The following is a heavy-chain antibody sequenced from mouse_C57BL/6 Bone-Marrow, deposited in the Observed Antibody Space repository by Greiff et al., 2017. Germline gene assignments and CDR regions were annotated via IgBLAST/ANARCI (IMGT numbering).Heavy chain of an antibody. Sequence: VQLQQSGAELVRPGASVTLSCKASGYTFTDYEMHWVKQTPVHGLEWIGAIDPETGGTAYNQKFKGKAILTADKSSSTAYMELRSLTSEDSAVYYCPYYYGSSSYYFDYWGQGTTLTVSS. D-gene: IGHD1-1*01. CDR2: IDPETGGT. V-gene: IGHV1-15*01. CDR3: PYYYGSSSYYFDY. J-gene: IGHJ2*01. CDR1: GYTFTDYE.